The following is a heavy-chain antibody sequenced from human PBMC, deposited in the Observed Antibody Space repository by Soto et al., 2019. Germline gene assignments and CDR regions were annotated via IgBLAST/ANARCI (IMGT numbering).Heavy chain of an antibody. CDR2: ISGSGGST. CDR3: AKGELVFYDSSGYADY. V-gene: IGHV3-23*01. D-gene: IGHD3-22*01. Sequence: EVQLLESGGGLVQPGGSLRLSCAASGFTFSSYAMSWVRQAPGKGLEWVSAISGSGGSTYYADSVKGRFTISRDNSKNTLYLQMNSLRAEDTAVYYCAKGELVFYDSSGYADYWGQGTLVTVSS. CDR1: GFTFSSYA. J-gene: IGHJ4*02.